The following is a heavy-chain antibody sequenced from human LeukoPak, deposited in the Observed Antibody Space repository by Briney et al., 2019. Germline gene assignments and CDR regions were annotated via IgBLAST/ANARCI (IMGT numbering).Heavy chain of an antibody. Sequence: SETLSLTCTVSGGSISSSNYYWGWIRQPPGKGLEWIGSIYYSGSTYYNPSLKSRVTISVDTSKNQFSLKLSSVTAADTAVYYCARGYSSWNPWGQGTLVTVSS. J-gene: IGHJ1*01. CDR1: GGSISSSNYY. V-gene: IGHV4-39*07. D-gene: IGHD6-13*01. CDR2: IYYSGST. CDR3: ARGYSSWNP.